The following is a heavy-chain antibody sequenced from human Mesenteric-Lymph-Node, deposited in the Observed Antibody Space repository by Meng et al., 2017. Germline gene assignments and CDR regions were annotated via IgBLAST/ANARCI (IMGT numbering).Heavy chain of an antibody. CDR3: GRRMNVAGGWFDS. CDR2: IDYSGNT. Sequence: QWQVGGPGLVKLCEPLSPPCFFSGGSISSSAYHWGGIRQPPGKGLEWIGTIDYSGNTYYNASLKGRVTISIDMSKNQFSLNLNSVTAADTAVYYCGRRMNVAGGWFDSWGQGTLVTVSS. CDR1: GGSISSSAYH. J-gene: IGHJ5*01. D-gene: IGHD2-21*01. V-gene: IGHV4-39*01.